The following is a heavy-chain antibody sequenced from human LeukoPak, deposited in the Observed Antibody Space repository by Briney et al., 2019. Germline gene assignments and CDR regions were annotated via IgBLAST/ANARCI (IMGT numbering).Heavy chain of an antibody. CDR2: IYYSGST. V-gene: IGHV4-39*01. D-gene: IGHD6-19*01. Sequence: SETLSLTCTVSGGSISSSSYYWGWIRQPPGKGLEWIGSIYYSGSTYYNPSLKSRVTVSVDTSKNQFSLKLSSVTAADTAVYYCARRGYISGQGFRNNWFDPWGQGSLVTVSS. CDR1: GGSISSSSYY. CDR3: ARRGYISGQGFRNNWFDP. J-gene: IGHJ5*02.